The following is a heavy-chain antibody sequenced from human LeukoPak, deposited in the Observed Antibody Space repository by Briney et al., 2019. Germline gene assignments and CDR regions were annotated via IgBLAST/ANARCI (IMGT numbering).Heavy chain of an antibody. CDR2: INPSGGST. Sequence: GASVKVSCKASGYTFTSYYMHWVRQAPGQGLEWMGIINPSGGSTSYAQKFQGRVTMTRDTSTSTVYMELSSLRSEDTAVYYCARVTSGVVPAAEIDYWGQGTLVTVSS. V-gene: IGHV1-46*01. CDR1: GYTFTSYY. CDR3: ARVTSGVVPAAEIDY. J-gene: IGHJ4*02. D-gene: IGHD2-2*01.